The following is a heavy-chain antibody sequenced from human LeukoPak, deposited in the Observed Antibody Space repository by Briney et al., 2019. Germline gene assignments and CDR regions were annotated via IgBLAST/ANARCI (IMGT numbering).Heavy chain of an antibody. CDR1: GGSFSGYY. Sequence: PSETLSLTCAVYGGSFSGYYWSWIRQPPGKGLEWIGEINHSGSTNYNPSLKSRVTISVDMSKNQFSLKLSSVTAADTAVYYCARSFYSSSWHDYWGQGTLVTVSS. CDR3: ARSFYSSSWHDY. CDR2: INHSGST. D-gene: IGHD6-13*01. V-gene: IGHV4-34*01. J-gene: IGHJ4*02.